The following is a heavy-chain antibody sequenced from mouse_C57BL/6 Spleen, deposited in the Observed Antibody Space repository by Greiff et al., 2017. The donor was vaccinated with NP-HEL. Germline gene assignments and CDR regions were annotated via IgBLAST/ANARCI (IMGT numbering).Heavy chain of an antibody. Sequence: QVQLQQSGAELVKPGASVKLSCKASGYTFTSYWMHWVKQRPGQGLEWIGMIHPNSGSTNYNEKFKSKATLTVDKSSSTAYMQLSSLTSEDSAVYYCARWDGYYDAMDYWGQGTSVTVSS. CDR3: ARWDGYYDAMDY. J-gene: IGHJ4*01. V-gene: IGHV1-64*01. D-gene: IGHD2-3*01. CDR2: IHPNSGST. CDR1: GYTFTSYW.